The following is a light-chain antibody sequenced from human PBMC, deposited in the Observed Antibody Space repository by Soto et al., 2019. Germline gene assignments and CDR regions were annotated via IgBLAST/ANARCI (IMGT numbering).Light chain of an antibody. CDR3: SSYAGSNNLV. V-gene: IGLV2-8*01. Sequence: QSALTQPPSASGSPGQSVTTSCTGTISDVGAYNYVSWYQQHPGKAPKLMIYEVTKRPSGVPDRFSASKSGNTASLTVSGLQAEDEADYYCSSYAGSNNLVFGGGTKLTVL. CDR2: EVT. CDR1: ISDVGAYNY. J-gene: IGLJ3*02.